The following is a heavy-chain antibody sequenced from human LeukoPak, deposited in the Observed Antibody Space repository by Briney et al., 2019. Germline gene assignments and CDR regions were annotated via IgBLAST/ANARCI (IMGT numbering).Heavy chain of an antibody. D-gene: IGHD2-2*01. CDR2: VYYSGST. CDR3: ARRYCSTTSCQEDY. CDR1: GGSISSYY. Sequence: SETLSLTCTVSGGSISSYYWVWIRQPPGKGLEWIGSVYYSGSTYYNPSLKSRVTISVDTSKNQFSLKLSSVTAADTAVYYCARRYCSTTSCQEDYWGQGTLVTVSS. V-gene: IGHV4-39*01. J-gene: IGHJ4*02.